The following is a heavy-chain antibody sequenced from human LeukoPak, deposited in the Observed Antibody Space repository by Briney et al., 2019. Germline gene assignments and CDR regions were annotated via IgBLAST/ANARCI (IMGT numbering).Heavy chain of an antibody. D-gene: IGHD6-19*01. CDR2: IYYSGST. V-gene: IGHV4-39*01. CDR1: GGSISSSSYY. J-gene: IGHJ4*02. Sequence: PSETLSLTCTVSGGSISSSSYYWGWIRQPPGKGLEWIGSIYYSGSTYYNPSLKSRVTISVDTSKNQFSLKLSSVTAADTAVYYCARLTQIAVADRRSDYWGQGTLVTVSS. CDR3: ARLTQIAVADRRSDY.